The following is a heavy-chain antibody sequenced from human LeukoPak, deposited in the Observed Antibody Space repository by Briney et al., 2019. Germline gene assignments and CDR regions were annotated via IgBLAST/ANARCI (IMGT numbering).Heavy chain of an antibody. D-gene: IGHD3-9*01. Sequence: GGSLRLSCAASGFTVSSNYMSWVRQAPGKGLEWVSVIYSGGSTYYADSVKGRFTISRDNSENTLYLQMNRLRAEDTAVYYCARNPEDILTGYFDYWGQGTLVTVSS. J-gene: IGHJ4*02. CDR1: GFTVSSNY. CDR3: ARNPEDILTGYFDY. CDR2: IYSGGST. V-gene: IGHV3-53*01.